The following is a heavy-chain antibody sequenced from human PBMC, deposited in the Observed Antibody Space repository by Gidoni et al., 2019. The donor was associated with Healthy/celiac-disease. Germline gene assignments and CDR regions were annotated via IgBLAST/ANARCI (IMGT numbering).Heavy chain of an antibody. J-gene: IGHJ4*02. V-gene: IGHV3-53*04. CDR1: GFTVRSNY. D-gene: IGHD1-26*01. Sequence: EVQLVESGGGVVQPGGSLRLSCAASGFTVRSNYMSWVRRAPGKGLGWVSVIYRGGSTYYADSVKGLFTISRHNSNNTLYLQMNSLGAVYTAVYYCARVRWELLRGRGPQYYFDYWGQGTLVTVSS. CDR3: ARVRWELLRGRGPQYYFDY. CDR2: IYRGGST.